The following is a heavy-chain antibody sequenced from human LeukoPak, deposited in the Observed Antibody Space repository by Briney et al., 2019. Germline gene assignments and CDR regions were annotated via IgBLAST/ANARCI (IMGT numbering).Heavy chain of an antibody. J-gene: IGHJ3*02. Sequence: ASVKVSCKASGYTFTGYYMHWVRQAPGQGLEWMGRINPNSGNTNYAQKLQGRVTMTTDTSTSTAYMELGSLRSDDTAVYYCARVGGIAVAGTSRRAFDIWGQGTMVTVSS. CDR1: GYTFTGYY. CDR3: ARVGGIAVAGTSRRAFDI. D-gene: IGHD6-19*01. V-gene: IGHV1-2*06. CDR2: INPNSGNT.